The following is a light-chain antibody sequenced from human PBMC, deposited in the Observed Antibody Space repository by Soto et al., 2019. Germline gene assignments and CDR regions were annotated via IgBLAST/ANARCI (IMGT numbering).Light chain of an antibody. CDR2: DVS. Sequence: QSALTQPRSVSRSSGQSVTISCTGTSSDIGGHISVSWFQQHPGKAPELMIFDVSKRPSGVPDRISGSKSGNTASLTISGRQAEDKADYYCCSAAGAFYDCGTGTKLTVL. CDR1: SSDIGGHIS. CDR3: CSAAGAFYD. J-gene: IGLJ1*01. V-gene: IGLV2-11*01.